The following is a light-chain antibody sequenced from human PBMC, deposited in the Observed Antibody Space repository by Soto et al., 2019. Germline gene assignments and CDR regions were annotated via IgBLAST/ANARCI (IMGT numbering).Light chain of an antibody. CDR1: QNINTY. V-gene: IGKV1-39*01. CDR2: RAS. Sequence: DIQMTQAPSSMYASVEDRVTITCRASQNINTYLNWYQHKPGQAPKRLIARASILHSGVPSRFNGSGSGPDFTLTISSLQPAECTTYYCQQGFSAPRTFGPGTAVDIK. J-gene: IGKJ3*01. CDR3: QQGFSAPRT.